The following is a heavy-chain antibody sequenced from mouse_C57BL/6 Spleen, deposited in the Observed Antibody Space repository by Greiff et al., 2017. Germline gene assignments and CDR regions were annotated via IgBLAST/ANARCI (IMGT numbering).Heavy chain of an antibody. D-gene: IGHD1-1*01. CDR3: ARVTVVAHWYFDG. V-gene: IGHV14-3*01. CDR2: IDPANGNT. J-gene: IGHJ1*03. CDR1: GFNIKNTY. Sequence: VQLQQSVAELVRPGASVKLSCTASGFNIKNTYMHWVKQRPEQGLEWIGRIDPANGNTKYAPKFQGKATITADPSSNTVYLQLSSLTSEDTSIYYCARVTVVAHWYFDGCGTGTTVTVSS.